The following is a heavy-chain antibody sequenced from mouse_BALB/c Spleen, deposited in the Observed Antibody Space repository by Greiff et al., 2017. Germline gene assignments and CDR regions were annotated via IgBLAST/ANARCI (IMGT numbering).Heavy chain of an antibody. D-gene: IGHD1-1*01. V-gene: IGHV1-7*01. J-gene: IGHJ3*01. Sequence: VQLQQSGADLAKPGASVKMSCKASGYTFTSYWMHWVKQRPGQGLEWIGYINPSTGYTEYNQKFKDKATLTADKSSSTAYMQLSSLTSEDSAVYYCARSRGLTKVVARWGQGTLVTVSA. CDR1: GYTFTSYW. CDR3: ARSRGLTKVVAR. CDR2: INPSTGYT.